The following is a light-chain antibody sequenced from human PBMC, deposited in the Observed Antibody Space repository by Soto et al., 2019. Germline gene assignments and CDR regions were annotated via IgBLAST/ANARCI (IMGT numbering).Light chain of an antibody. Sequence: EIVLTQSPGTLSLSPGERDTLSCRASQSVNDNYLTWYQQKPGQAPRLLIYGASSRATGIPDRFSGSGSGTDFTLTISRLEPEDFALYYCQQYGSSFRYTFGQGTKLEIK. CDR3: QQYGSSFRYT. CDR2: GAS. CDR1: QSVNDNY. J-gene: IGKJ2*01. V-gene: IGKV3-20*01.